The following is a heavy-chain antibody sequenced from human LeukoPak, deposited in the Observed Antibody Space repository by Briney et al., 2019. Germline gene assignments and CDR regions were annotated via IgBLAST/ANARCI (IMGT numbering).Heavy chain of an antibody. Sequence: GGSLRLSRAASGFTFSSYSMNWVRQAPGKGLEWVSSISSSSSYIYYADSVKGRFTISRDNAKNSLYLQMNSLRAEDTAVYYCASSAGYCSGGSCYYYWGQGTLVTVSS. J-gene: IGHJ4*02. CDR1: GFTFSSYS. V-gene: IGHV3-21*01. CDR2: ISSSSSYI. CDR3: ASSAGYCSGGSCYYY. D-gene: IGHD2-15*01.